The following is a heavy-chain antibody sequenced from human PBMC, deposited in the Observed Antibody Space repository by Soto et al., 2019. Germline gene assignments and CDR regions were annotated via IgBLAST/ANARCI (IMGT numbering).Heavy chain of an antibody. CDR3: ARDNPGIYGHHESNWFDP. V-gene: IGHV3-9*01. Sequence: GGSLRLSCAASGFTIDTHAMHWVRQAPGKGLEWVAGISWDSGKIGYADSVKGRFSVSRDNAKNSLYLQMSSLKPEDTAFYFCARDNPGIYGHHESNWFDPWGQGNLVTVSS. CDR2: ISWDSGKI. CDR1: GFTIDTHA. J-gene: IGHJ5*02. D-gene: IGHD3-10*01.